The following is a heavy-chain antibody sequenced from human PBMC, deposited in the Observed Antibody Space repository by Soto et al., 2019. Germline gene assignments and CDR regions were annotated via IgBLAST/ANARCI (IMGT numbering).Heavy chain of an antibody. CDR3: AATSRPYYGSGSYLLNDAFDI. D-gene: IGHD3-10*01. V-gene: IGHV1-18*01. Sequence: ASVKVSCKASGYTFTNFGISWVRQAPGQGLEWMGWISAYNGNTNYAQNFQGRVTMTTDTSTSTAYMELRSLRSDDTAVYYCAATSRPYYGSGSYLLNDAFDIWGQGTMVTVSS. J-gene: IGHJ3*02. CDR1: GYTFTNFG. CDR2: ISAYNGNT.